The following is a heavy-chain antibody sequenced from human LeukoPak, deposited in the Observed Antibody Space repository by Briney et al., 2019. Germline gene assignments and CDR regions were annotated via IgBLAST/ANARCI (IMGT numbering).Heavy chain of an antibody. CDR3: AVTVTGGIDY. Sequence: GGSLRLSCVASGFTFSSYWMHWVRQAPGKGLVWVSRINSDGSSTSYADSVKGRFTISRGNAKNTLYLQMSSLRAEDTAVYYCAVTVTGGIDYWGQGTLVTVSS. D-gene: IGHD4-17*01. V-gene: IGHV3-74*01. J-gene: IGHJ4*02. CDR1: GFTFSSYW. CDR2: INSDGSST.